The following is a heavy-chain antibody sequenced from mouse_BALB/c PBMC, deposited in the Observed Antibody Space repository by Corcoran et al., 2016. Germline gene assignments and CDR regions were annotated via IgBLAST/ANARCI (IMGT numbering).Heavy chain of an antibody. CDR1: GYTFTNYG. Sequence: QIQLVQSGPELKKPGETVKISCKASGYTFTNYGMNWVKQAPGKGLKWMGWINTNTGEPTYAEEFKGRFAFSLETSASTAYLQINNLKNEDTATYFCGRDGYYYVDYWGQGTTLTVSS. J-gene: IGHJ2*01. V-gene: IGHV9-3*02. CDR2: INTNTGEP. D-gene: IGHD1-2*01. CDR3: GRDGYYYVDY.